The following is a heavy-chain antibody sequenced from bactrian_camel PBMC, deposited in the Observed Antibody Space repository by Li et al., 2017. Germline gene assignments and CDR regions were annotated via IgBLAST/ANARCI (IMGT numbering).Heavy chain of an antibody. J-gene: IGHJ7*01. Sequence: VQLVESGGASVQASDSLTLTCVASGETYSSFCMGWFRQAPGDDREGVATIDSNGPWTYAYADSVKGRFTISQDSAKNTVYLQMNSLKPEDTAVYYCAADFARRSPPRWKDLRLCGYEMDYWGEGTQVTVS. D-gene: IGHD1*01. V-gene: IGHV3-3*01. CDR1: GETYSSFC. CDR2: IDSNGPWT.